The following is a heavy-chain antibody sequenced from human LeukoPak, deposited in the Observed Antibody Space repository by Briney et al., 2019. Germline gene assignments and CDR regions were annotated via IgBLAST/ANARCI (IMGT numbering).Heavy chain of an antibody. J-gene: IGHJ6*03. CDR2: IYPGDSDT. Sequence: GESLKISCKGSGYRFTSYWIGWVRQMPGKGLEWMGIIYPGDSDTRYSPSFQGQVTISADKSISTAYLQWSSLKASDPAMYYCARGRYYYYYYMDVWGKGTTVTVSS. CDR3: ARGRYYYYYYMDV. V-gene: IGHV5-51*01. CDR1: GYRFTSYW.